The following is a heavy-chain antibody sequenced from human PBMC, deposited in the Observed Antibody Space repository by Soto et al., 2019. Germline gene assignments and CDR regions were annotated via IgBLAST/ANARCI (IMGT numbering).Heavy chain of an antibody. Sequence: GGSLRLSCAASGFIFNTYGMHCVRQAPGKGLEWVALISDDGSKKDYADSVKGRFTISRDNSKNTLYLQMNSLRVEDTAMYYCAKGTTGTTYYYGMDVWGQGTTVTVSS. CDR2: ISDDGSKK. CDR1: GFIFNTYG. CDR3: AKGTTGTTYYYGMDV. J-gene: IGHJ6*02. V-gene: IGHV3-30*18. D-gene: IGHD1-1*01.